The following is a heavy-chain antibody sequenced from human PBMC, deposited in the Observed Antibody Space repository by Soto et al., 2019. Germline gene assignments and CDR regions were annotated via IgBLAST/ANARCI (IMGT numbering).Heavy chain of an antibody. CDR2: ISYDGSNK. CDR1: GFTFRSYG. D-gene: IGHD6-6*01. Sequence: HPGGPLRLSCAASGFTFRSYGMHGVRQAPGKGLEWVAVISYDGSNKYYADSVKGRFTISRDNSKNTLYLQMNSLRAEDTAVYYCAKMEYSSSGYYGMDVWGQGTTVTVSS. V-gene: IGHV3-30*18. J-gene: IGHJ6*01. CDR3: AKMEYSSSGYYGMDV.